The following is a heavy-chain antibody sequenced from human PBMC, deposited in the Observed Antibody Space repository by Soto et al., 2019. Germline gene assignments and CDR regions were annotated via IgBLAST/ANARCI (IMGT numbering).Heavy chain of an antibody. D-gene: IGHD3-3*01. CDR3: AHRVLRTVFGLVTTTAIYFDF. CDR2: IYWDDDK. V-gene: IGHV2-5*02. Sequence: QITLNESGPTVVRPTETLTLTCRFSGFSLTTSGVGVGWIRQSPGKAPEWLALIYWDDDKRYSASLKSRLTITKDTSKNRVVLTVSDLDPTETATYYCAHRVLRTVFGLVTTTAIYFDFWGQGTPVAVSS. J-gene: IGHJ4*02. CDR1: GFSLTTSGVG.